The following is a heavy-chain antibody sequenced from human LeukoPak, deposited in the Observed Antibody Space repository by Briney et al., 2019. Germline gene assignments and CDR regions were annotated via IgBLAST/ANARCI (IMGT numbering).Heavy chain of an antibody. CDR3: ARNFYETTGFYYDAFDI. D-gene: IGHD3-22*01. CDR1: GYTFTSYN. CDR2: INSDNINT. J-gene: IGHJ3*02. Sequence: ASVKVSCKASGYTFTSYNLNWVRQATGQGLEWMGRINSDNINTKYSQKFQGRITVTRDTSASTAYMELSSLTSEDTAVYYCARNFYETTGFYYDAFDIWGQGTAVTVSS. V-gene: IGHV1-3*04.